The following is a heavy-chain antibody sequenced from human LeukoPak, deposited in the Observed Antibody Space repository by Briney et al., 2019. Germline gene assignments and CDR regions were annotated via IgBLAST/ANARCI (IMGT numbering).Heavy chain of an antibody. V-gene: IGHV3-74*01. CDR3: AKGAQGYSYDYNAFDI. Sequence: GGSLRLSCAASGFTFSSYWMHWVRQAPGKGLVWVSRINSDGSSTSYADSVKGRFTISRDNSKNTLYLQMNSLRAEDTAVYYCAKGAQGYSYDYNAFDIWGQGTMVTVSS. J-gene: IGHJ3*02. CDR1: GFTFSSYW. CDR2: INSDGSST. D-gene: IGHD5-18*01.